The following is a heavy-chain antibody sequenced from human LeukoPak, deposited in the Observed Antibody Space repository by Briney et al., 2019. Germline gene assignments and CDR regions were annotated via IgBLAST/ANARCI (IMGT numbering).Heavy chain of an antibody. CDR3: ARRVSSTSWFDY. Sequence: PSETLSLTCTVSGGSISSSSYYWVWIRQPLGKGLEWIGNMHYSGSTYYNPSLKSRVTISVDTSKNQFSLKLSSVTAADTAVYYCARRVSSTSWFDYWGQGTLVTVSS. V-gene: IGHV4-39*01. CDR1: GGSISSSSYY. J-gene: IGHJ4*02. CDR2: MHYSGST. D-gene: IGHD2-2*01.